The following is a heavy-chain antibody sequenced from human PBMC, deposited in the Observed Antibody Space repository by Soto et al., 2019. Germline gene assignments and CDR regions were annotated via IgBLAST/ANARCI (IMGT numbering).Heavy chain of an antibody. V-gene: IGHV3-48*02. CDR1: GFIFNTYS. CDR3: ARTLSWRRGPFDS. D-gene: IGHD2-15*01. J-gene: IGHJ4*02. CDR2: ISGSSQTI. Sequence: VGSLRLSCAASGFIFNTYSMNWVRQAPGKGLEWVSYISGSSQTIFYADSVRGRFTISRDNANNSTYLQMVSLRDEDTAVYYCARTLSWRRGPFDSWGQGTLVTAPQ.